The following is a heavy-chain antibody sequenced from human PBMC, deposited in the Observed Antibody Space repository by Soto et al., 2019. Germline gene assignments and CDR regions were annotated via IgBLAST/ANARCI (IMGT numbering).Heavy chain of an antibody. CDR1: GFTFSNYN. V-gene: IGHV3-48*02. J-gene: IGHJ4*02. CDR2: ISTSSSTI. Sequence: ESVGGLVQPGGSLRLSCVASGFTFSNYNMNWVRQAPGKGLEWVSYISTSSSTIYYADSVKGRFTISRDNAKNSLYLQMNSLRDEDTALYYCARDSKIAARPRVFDCWGQGTLVTVSS. CDR3: ARDSKIAARPRVFDC. D-gene: IGHD6-6*01.